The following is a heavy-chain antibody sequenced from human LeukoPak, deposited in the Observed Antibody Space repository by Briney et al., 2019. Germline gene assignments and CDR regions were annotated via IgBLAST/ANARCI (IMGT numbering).Heavy chain of an antibody. D-gene: IGHD2/OR15-2a*01. CDR2: IIGSGTST. Sequence: GGSPRLSCAASGFTFNGYAMTWVRQAPGKGLEWVSAIIGSGTSTYYANSVKGRFTISRYNSKNTLYLQMDSLRAEDTAVYYCARDRTTTGLLLAGLIDYWGQGTLVTVSS. CDR1: GFTFNGYA. V-gene: IGHV3-23*01. J-gene: IGHJ4*02. CDR3: ARDRTTTGLLLAGLIDY.